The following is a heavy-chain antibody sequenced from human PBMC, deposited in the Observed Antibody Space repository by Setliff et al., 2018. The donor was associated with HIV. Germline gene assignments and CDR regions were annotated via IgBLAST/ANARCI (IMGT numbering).Heavy chain of an antibody. CDR1: GDSVSSNNAA. Sequence: SQTLSLTCAISGDSVSSNNAAWNWIRQSPLRGLEWLGRTYYRSKWYFDYAVSVKSRIIINPDTSKNQFSLHLNSVTPEDTAVYYCARGSYGSVLLWGQGTLVTVTS. J-gene: IGHJ4*02. CDR3: ARGSYGSVLL. D-gene: IGHD6-19*01. CDR2: TYYRSKWYF. V-gene: IGHV6-1*01.